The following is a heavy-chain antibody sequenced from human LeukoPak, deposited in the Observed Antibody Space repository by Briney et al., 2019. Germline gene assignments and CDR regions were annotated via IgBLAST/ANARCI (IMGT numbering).Heavy chain of an antibody. CDR1: GGSISSSSYY. CDR3: ARGPRITLVRGGQWYYYMDV. Sequence: PSETLSLTCTVSGGSISSSSYYWGWIRQPPGKGLEWIGSIYYSGSTYYNPSLKSRVTISVDTSKNQFSLKLSSVTAADTAVYYCARGPRITLVRGGQWYYYMDVWGKGTTVTISS. D-gene: IGHD3-10*01. V-gene: IGHV4-39*01. J-gene: IGHJ6*03. CDR2: IYYSGST.